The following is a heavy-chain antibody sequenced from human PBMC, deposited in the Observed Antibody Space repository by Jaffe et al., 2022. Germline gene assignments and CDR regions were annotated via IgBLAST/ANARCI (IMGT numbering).Heavy chain of an antibody. J-gene: IGHJ4*02. D-gene: IGHD3-10*01. Sequence: QVQLQESGPGLVKPSGTLSLTCAVSGGSISSSNWWSWVRQPPGKGLEWIGEIYHSGSTNYNPSLKSRVTISVDKSKNQFSLKLSSVTAADTAVYYCARDFPLEGYYGSGSYRFDYWGQGTLVTVSS. CDR2: IYHSGST. CDR1: GGSISSSNW. V-gene: IGHV4-4*02. CDR3: ARDFPLEGYYGSGSYRFDY.